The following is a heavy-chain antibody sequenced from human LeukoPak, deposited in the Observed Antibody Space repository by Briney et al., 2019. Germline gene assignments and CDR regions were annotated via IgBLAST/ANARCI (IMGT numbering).Heavy chain of an antibody. CDR3: ARVGSPITAFFDC. J-gene: IGHJ4*02. D-gene: IGHD5-18*01. V-gene: IGHV4-31*03. Sequence: SETLSLTCTVSGGFISSGDYYWSWIRQHPMKGLEWIGYIYYSGTTYHNPSLGSRVTISVDTSKNQFSLKLSSMTAADTAVYYCARVGSPITAFFDCWGQGTLVSVSS. CDR1: GGFISSGDYY. CDR2: IYYSGTT.